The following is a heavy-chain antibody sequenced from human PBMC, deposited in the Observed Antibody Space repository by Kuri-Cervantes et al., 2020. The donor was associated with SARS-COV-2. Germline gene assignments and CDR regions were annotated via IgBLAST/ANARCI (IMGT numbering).Heavy chain of an antibody. D-gene: IGHD6-13*01. Sequence: GESLKISCAASGFTFSSYWMSWVRQAPGKGLEWVSAISGSGGSTYYADSVKGRFTISRDNSKNTLYLQMSSLRAEDTAVYYCVKISSSWDFDYWGQGTLVTVSS. J-gene: IGHJ4*02. CDR2: ISGSGGST. CDR3: VKISSSWDFDY. CDR1: GFTFSSYW. V-gene: IGHV3-23*01.